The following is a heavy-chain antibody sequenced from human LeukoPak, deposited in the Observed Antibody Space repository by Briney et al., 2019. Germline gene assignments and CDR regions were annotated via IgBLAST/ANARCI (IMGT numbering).Heavy chain of an antibody. D-gene: IGHD3-16*01. Sequence: GGSLRLSCAASGFTLSSYSMNWVRQAPGKGLEWVSSISSSSSYIYYADSVKGRFTISRDNAKSSLYLQMNSLRAEDTAVYYCARVRGGPVDYWGQGTLVTVSS. J-gene: IGHJ4*02. CDR3: ARVRGGPVDY. CDR1: GFTLSSYS. V-gene: IGHV3-21*01. CDR2: ISSSSSYI.